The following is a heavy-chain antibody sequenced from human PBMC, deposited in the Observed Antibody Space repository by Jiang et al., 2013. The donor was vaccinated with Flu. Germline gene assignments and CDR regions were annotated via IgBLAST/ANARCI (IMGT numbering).Heavy chain of an antibody. CDR3: ARLLVGASYRFDP. V-gene: IGHV4-59*08. CDR1: GGSISGYY. J-gene: IGHJ5*02. D-gene: IGHD1-26*01. Sequence: GSGLVKPSETLTLTCNVSGGSISGYYWSWIRQSPGKGLEWLGRIYHSGSTDYNPSFKSRLTISVDKSQNQISLRLNSVTAADTARYFCARLLVGASYRFDPWGQGTLVTVSS. CDR2: IYHSGST.